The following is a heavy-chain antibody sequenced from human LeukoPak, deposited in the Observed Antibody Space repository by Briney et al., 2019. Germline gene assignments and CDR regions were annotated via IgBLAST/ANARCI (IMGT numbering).Heavy chain of an antibody. D-gene: IGHD3-10*01. J-gene: IGHJ4*02. Sequence: GGSLRLSCAASGFTFSSYWMHWVRQAPGKGRVWVSRINSDGSSTSYADSVKGRFTISRDNAKNTLYLQMNSLRAEDTAVYYCARGDPTGLYDYWGQGTLVTVSS. CDR2: INSDGSST. CDR1: GFTFSSYW. CDR3: ARGDPTGLYDY. V-gene: IGHV3-74*01.